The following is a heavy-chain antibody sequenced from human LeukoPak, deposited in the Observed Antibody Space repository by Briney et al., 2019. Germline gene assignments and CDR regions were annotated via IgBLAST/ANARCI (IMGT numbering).Heavy chain of an antibody. V-gene: IGHV1-18*01. CDR1: GYTFTSYG. CDR2: ISAYNGNT. D-gene: IGHD2-2*01. CDR3: ARDLPPVVPAANHNWFDP. Sequence: ASVKVSCKASGYTFTSYGISWVRQAPGQGLEWMGWISAYNGNTNYAQKPQGRVTMTTDTSTSTAYMELRSLRSDDTAVYYCARDLPPVVPAANHNWFDPWGQGTLVTVSS. J-gene: IGHJ5*02.